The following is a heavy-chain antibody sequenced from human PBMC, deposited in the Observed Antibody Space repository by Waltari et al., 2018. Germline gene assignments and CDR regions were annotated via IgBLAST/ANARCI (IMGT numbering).Heavy chain of an antibody. CDR3: AKDHESYYYGSGSYSFFDY. CDR2: IRYDGSNK. Sequence: QVQLVESGGGVVQPGGSLRLSCAASGFTFSSDGMHWVRQAPGKGLEWVAFIRYDGSNKYYADSVKGRFTISRDNSKNTLYLQMNSLRAEDTAVYYCAKDHESYYYGSGSYSFFDYWGQGTLVTVSS. CDR1: GFTFSSDG. V-gene: IGHV3-30*02. J-gene: IGHJ4*02. D-gene: IGHD3-10*01.